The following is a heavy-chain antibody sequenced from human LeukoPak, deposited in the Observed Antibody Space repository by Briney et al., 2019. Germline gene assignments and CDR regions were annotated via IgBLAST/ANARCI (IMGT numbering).Heavy chain of an antibody. V-gene: IGHV1-18*01. CDR3: ARDADFWSGSSWFAP. CDR1: GYTFTSYG. J-gene: IGHJ5*02. Sequence: ASVKVSCKASGYTFTSYGISWVRQAPGQGLEWMGWISAYNGKTNYAQKLQGRVTITTDTSTSTAYMELRSLRSDDTAVYYCARDADFWSGSSWFAPWGQGTLVTVSS. CDR2: ISAYNGKT. D-gene: IGHD3-3*01.